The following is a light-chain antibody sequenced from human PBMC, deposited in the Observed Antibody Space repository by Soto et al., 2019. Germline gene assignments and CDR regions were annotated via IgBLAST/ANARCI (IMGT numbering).Light chain of an antibody. CDR1: QSLSSSY. V-gene: IGKV3-20*01. CDR3: HQYNNWPPST. J-gene: IGKJ5*01. CDR2: GAS. Sequence: EIVLTQSPGALSLTTGERATLSCRASQSLSSSYLAWYQQKPGQAPRLLIYGASSRATGIPDRFSGSGTGTDFTLTISSLQAEDFGVYFCHQYNNWPPSTFGQGARLEI.